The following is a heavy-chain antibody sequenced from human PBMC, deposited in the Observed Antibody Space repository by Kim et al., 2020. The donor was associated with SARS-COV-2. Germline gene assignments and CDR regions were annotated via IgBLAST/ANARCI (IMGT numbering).Heavy chain of an antibody. J-gene: IGHJ4*02. CDR1: GFTFSSYA. D-gene: IGHD7-27*01. CDR3: APPLGQPGY. Sequence: GGSLRLSCAASGFTFSSYAMHWVRQAPGKGLEWVAVISYDGSNKYYADSVKGRFTISRDNSKNTLYLQMNSLRAEDTAVYYCAPPLGQPGYWGQGTLVTVSS. CDR2: ISYDGSNK. V-gene: IGHV3-30*04.